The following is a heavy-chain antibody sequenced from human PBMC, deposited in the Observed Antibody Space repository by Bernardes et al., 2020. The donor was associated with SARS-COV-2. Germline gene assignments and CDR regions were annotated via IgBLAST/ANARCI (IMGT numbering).Heavy chain of an antibody. CDR2: IYYSGST. V-gene: IGHV4-59*01. CDR1: GGSISSYY. Sequence: LSLTCTVSGGSISSYYWSWIRQPPGKGLEWIGYIYYSGSTNYNPSLKSRVTISVDTSKNQFSLKLSSVTAADTAVYYCARGYGSGSYYGYYYYYGMDVWGQGTTVTVSS. J-gene: IGHJ6*02. D-gene: IGHD3-10*01. CDR3: ARGYGSGSYYGYYYYYGMDV.